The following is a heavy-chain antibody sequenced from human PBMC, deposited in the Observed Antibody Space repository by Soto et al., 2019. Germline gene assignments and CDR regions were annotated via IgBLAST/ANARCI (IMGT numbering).Heavy chain of an antibody. Sequence: EVQLVESGRSVIRPGGSLRLSCAASGFAFQNHGMAWVRQVPGKGLEWVAGISGSGVNAGYADSVKGRFTISRDNGDNSLYLEINNLGVEDTALYHCARKPHWQYWYFDLWGRGTLVTVSS. CDR1: GFAFQNHG. V-gene: IGHV3-20*01. J-gene: IGHJ2*01. D-gene: IGHD1-1*01. CDR2: ISGSGVNA. CDR3: ARKPHWQYWYFDL.